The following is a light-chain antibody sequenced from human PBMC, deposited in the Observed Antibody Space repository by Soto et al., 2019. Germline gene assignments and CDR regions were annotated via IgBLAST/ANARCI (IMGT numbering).Light chain of an antibody. CDR3: NSYTTSSSWV. CDR2: DVS. J-gene: IGLJ3*02. Sequence: QSALTQPASVSGSPGQSITISCTGPSSDVGGYNYVSWYQQHPGKAPKLMIYDVSNRPSGVSNRFSGSKSGNTASLTISGLQAEDEADYYCNSYTTSSSWVFGGGTKVTVL. V-gene: IGLV2-14*01. CDR1: SSDVGGYNY.